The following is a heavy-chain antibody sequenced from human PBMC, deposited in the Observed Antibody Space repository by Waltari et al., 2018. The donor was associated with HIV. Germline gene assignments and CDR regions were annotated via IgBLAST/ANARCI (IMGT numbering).Heavy chain of an antibody. CDR2: TLYDGTNI. D-gene: IGHD3-22*01. CDR3: AKALHHYDSSGPVY. V-gene: IGHV3-30*02. J-gene: IGHJ4*01. Sequence: QVQLVESVGGVVQPGGSLRRSCTASGFPYINYCVHCVGQAPGKGLKWVAFTLYDGTNIYDVYSVKGRFSISRDNSKNTLSLQMHSLRSEDTAVYDCAKALHHYDSSGPVYWGQGTLVTVSS. CDR1: GFPYINYC.